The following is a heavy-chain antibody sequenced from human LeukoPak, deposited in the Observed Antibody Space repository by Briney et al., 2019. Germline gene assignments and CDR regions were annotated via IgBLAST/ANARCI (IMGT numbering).Heavy chain of an antibody. J-gene: IGHJ4*02. CDR1: GFTVSSNH. V-gene: IGHV3-66*01. CDR3: ARDSGGWGTLFDY. D-gene: IGHD3-16*01. CDR2: ISSGGST. Sequence: PGGSLRLSCAASGFTVSSNHMSWVRQAPGKGLEWVSVISSGGSTYYADSVKGRFTISRDNSKNTLYLQMNSLRAEDTAVYYCARDSGGWGTLFDYWGQGTLVTVSS.